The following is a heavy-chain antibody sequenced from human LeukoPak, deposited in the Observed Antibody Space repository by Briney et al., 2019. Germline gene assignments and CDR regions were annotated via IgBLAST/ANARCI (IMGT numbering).Heavy chain of an antibody. CDR1: GGSISGSSYY. CDR3: ARVLSSRVTYFDY. J-gene: IGHJ4*02. V-gene: IGHV4-39*01. CDR2: IYYSGST. D-gene: IGHD6-13*01. Sequence: PSETLSLTCTVSGGSISGSSYYWGWIRQPPGKGLEWIGSIYYSGSTYYNPSLKSRVTISVDTSKNQFSLKLSSVTAADTAVYYCARVLSSRVTYFDYWGQGTLVTVSS.